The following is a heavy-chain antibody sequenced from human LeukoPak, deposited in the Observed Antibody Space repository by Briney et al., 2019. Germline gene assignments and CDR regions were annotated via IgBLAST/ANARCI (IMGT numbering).Heavy chain of an antibody. J-gene: IGHJ6*03. V-gene: IGHV4-59*08. CDR1: GGSISSSY. CDR2: IYNSGST. D-gene: IGHD3-3*01. CDR3: ARHTSGYAIYYYYMGV. Sequence: SETLSLTCTVSGGSISSSYWSWLRQPPGKGLEWIGYIYNSGSTNYNPSLKSRVTISVDKSKNQFSLKLSSVTAADTAVYYCARHTSGYAIYYYYMGVWGKGTTVTVSS.